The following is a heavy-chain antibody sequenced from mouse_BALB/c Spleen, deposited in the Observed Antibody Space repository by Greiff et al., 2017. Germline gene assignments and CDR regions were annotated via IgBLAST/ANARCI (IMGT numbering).Heavy chain of an antibody. CDR3: TRDYRYDNYAMDY. J-gene: IGHJ4*01. V-gene: IGHV6-6*02. CDR1: GFTFSNYW. D-gene: IGHD2-14*01. CDR2: IRLKSNNYAT. Sequence: EVKLVESGGGLVQPGGSMKLSCVASGFTFSNYWMNWVRQSPEKGLEWVAEIRLKSNNYATHYAESVKGRFTISRDDSKSSVYLQMNNLRAEDTGIYYCTRDYRYDNYAMDYWGQGTSVTVSS.